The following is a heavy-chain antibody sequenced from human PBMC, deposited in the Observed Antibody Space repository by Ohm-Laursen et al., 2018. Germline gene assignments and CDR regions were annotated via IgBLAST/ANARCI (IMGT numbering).Heavy chain of an antibody. CDR2: ISGSGGST. J-gene: IGHJ6*02. CDR3: AKWGGYSYGSNYYGMDV. CDR1: GFTFSSYA. D-gene: IGHD5-18*01. V-gene: IGHV3-23*01. Sequence: SLRLSCSAPGFTFSSYAMSWVRQAPGKGLEWVSAISGSGGSTYYADSVKGRFTISGDNSKNTLYLQMNSLRAEDTAVYYCAKWGGYSYGSNYYGMDVWGQGTTVTVSS.